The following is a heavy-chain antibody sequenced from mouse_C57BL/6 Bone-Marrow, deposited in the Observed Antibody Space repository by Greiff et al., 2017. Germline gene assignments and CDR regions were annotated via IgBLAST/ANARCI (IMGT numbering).Heavy chain of an antibody. CDR3: TNYYGSSYAAY. V-gene: IGHV1-5*01. CDR1: GYTFTSYW. D-gene: IGHD1-1*01. Sequence: VQLQQSGTVLARPGASVKMSCKTSGYTFTSYWMHWVKQRPGQGLEWIGAIYPGNSDTSYNQKFKGKAKLTAVTSASTAYMELSSLTNEDSAVYYCTNYYGSSYAAYWGQGTLVTVSA. CDR2: IYPGNSDT. J-gene: IGHJ3*01.